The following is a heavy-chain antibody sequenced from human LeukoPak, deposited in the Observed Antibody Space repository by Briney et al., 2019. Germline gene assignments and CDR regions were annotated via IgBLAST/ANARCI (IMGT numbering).Heavy chain of an antibody. Sequence: GGSLRLSCAASGFTFDDSVMSWVRQAPGKGLEWVSAISGSGGTTYYADSVKGRFTISRDNSKNTLYLVMNSLRAEDTAVYYCAKAENWRGYFDWLLFFDYWGQGTLVTVSS. CDR3: AKAENWRGYFDWLLFFDY. D-gene: IGHD3-9*01. J-gene: IGHJ4*02. CDR2: ISGSGGTT. V-gene: IGHV3-23*01. CDR1: GFTFDDSV.